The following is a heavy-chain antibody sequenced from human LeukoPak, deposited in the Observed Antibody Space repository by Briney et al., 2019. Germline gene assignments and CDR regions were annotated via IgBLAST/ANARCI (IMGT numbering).Heavy chain of an antibody. D-gene: IGHD3-22*01. J-gene: IGHJ4*02. Sequence: SETLSLTCTVSGGSISSGDYYWSWIRQPPGKGLEWIGYIYYSGSTYYNPSLKSRVTISVDTAKNQFSLMLSSVTAADTAVYYCARDPYYYDSSGGGWGQGTLVTVSS. CDR3: ARDPYYYDSSGGG. CDR2: IYYSGST. CDR1: GGSISSGDYY. V-gene: IGHV4-30-4*08.